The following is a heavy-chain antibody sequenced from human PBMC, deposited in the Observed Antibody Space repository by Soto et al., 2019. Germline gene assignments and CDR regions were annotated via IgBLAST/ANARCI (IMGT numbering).Heavy chain of an antibody. CDR1: GFRFSIYS. Sequence: EVQLVESGGGLVQPGGSLRLSCAASGFRFSIYSMNWVRQAPGKGLEWSAYITSDTNTIKYADSVKGRFTISRDNDKNSVYLQMNSLRDEDTAVYYCARSVEGHFDYWGQGTVVIVSA. D-gene: IGHD6-19*01. CDR3: ARSVEGHFDY. J-gene: IGHJ4*02. V-gene: IGHV3-48*02. CDR2: ITSDTNTI.